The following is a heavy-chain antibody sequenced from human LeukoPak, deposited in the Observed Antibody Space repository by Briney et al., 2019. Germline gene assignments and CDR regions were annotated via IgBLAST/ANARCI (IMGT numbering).Heavy chain of an antibody. CDR1: GGSISSGGYY. V-gene: IGHV4-31*03. D-gene: IGHD6-13*01. CDR2: IYYSGST. CDR3: ARSGRIAERRFDP. Sequence: TPSETLSLTCTVSGGSISSGGYYWRWIRQHPGKGLEWIGYIYYSGSTYYNPSLKSRVTISVDTSKNQFSLKLSSVTAADTAVYYCARSGRIAERRFDPWGQGTLVTVSS. J-gene: IGHJ5*02.